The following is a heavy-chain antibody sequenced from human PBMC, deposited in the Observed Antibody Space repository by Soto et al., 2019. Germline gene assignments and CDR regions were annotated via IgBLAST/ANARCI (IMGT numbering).Heavy chain of an antibody. CDR3: ARDTGVYSEPFDH. CDR1: GYPFTTYF. V-gene: IGHV1-2*02. J-gene: IGHJ4*02. Sequence: QVQLMQSGAEVKTPGASMTVSCKPSGYPFTTYFINWVRRAPGQGLEWMGWINPNSGGTHYAQKFRDRVTLTRDTAITTVYMALSGLTSDDTAVYYCARDTGVYSEPFDHWGQGTLVSVAS. D-gene: IGHD2-8*01. CDR2: INPNSGGT.